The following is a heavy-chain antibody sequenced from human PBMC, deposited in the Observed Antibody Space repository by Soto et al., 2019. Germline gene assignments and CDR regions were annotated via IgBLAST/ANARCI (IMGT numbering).Heavy chain of an antibody. CDR2: INHSGST. V-gene: IGHV4-34*01. D-gene: IGHD2-8*02. CDR1: GGSFSGYY. Sequence: QVQLQQWGAGLLKPSETLSLTCAVYGGSFSGYYWTWIRQPPGTGLEWIGEINHSGSTNYNPSLKRRVTISVATSQNQFSLKLTSVPGADPAVYYCARAKITGLFDYWGQGTLVTVSS. J-gene: IGHJ4*02. CDR3: ARAKITGLFDY.